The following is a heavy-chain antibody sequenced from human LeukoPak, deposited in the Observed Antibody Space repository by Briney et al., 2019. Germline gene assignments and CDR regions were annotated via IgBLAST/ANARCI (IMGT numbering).Heavy chain of an antibody. CDR3: ALLWFGELLP. CDR1: GFTFSSYS. J-gene: IGHJ5*02. D-gene: IGHD3-10*01. CDR2: ISSSSSYI. Sequence: GGSLRLSCAASGFTFSSYSLNWVRQAPGKGLEWVSSISSSSSYIYYADSVKGRFTISRDNAKNSLYLQMNSLRAEDTAVYYCALLWFGELLPWGQGTLVTVSS. V-gene: IGHV3-21*01.